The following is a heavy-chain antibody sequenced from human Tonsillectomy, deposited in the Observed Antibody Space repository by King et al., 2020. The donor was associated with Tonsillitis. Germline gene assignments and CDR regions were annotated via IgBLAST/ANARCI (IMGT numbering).Heavy chain of an antibody. CDR1: GFTFSSYA. J-gene: IGHJ6*02. V-gene: IGHV3-23*04. Sequence: VQLVESGGHLVRPGGSVTLSCVASGFTFSSYAMTWVRQAPGKGLDWVSVITGSGGSTFYADSVKGRFTNSRDNSKNTLFLQMNSLRAEDTALYYCANCGHSSTWRDPYYYYGMDVWGQGTTVTVSS. CDR2: ITGSGGST. D-gene: IGHD6-13*01. CDR3: ANCGHSSTWRDPYYYYGMDV.